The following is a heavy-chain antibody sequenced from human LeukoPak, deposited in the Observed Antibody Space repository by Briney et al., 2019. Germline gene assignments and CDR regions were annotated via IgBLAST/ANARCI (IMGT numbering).Heavy chain of an antibody. CDR2: IIPIFGTA. CDR1: GGTLSSYA. V-gene: IGHV1-69*01. CDR3: AQRPYYYDSSGYY. D-gene: IGHD3-22*01. Sequence: ASVKVSCKASGGTLSSYAISWVRQAPGQGLEWMGGIIPIFGTANYAQKFQGRVTITADESTSTAYMELSSLRSEDTAVYYCAQRPYYYDSSGYYWGQGTLVTVSS. J-gene: IGHJ4*02.